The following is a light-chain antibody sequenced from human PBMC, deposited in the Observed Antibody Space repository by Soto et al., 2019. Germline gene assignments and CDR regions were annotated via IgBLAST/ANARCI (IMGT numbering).Light chain of an antibody. V-gene: IGKV1-5*03. Sequence: DIQMTQSPSTLSAYVGDRVTITCRASQSLNNWLAWYQQKPGKAPKLLIYKAYSLESGVPSRFSGSGSGTEFTLTISSLQPDDFATYYCQQYNSYSWTFGQGTKVDIK. CDR2: KAY. CDR1: QSLNNW. CDR3: QQYNSYSWT. J-gene: IGKJ1*01.